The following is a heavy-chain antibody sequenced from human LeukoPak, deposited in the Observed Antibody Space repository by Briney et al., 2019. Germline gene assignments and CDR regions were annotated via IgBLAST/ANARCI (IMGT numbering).Heavy chain of an antibody. CDR2: IYSGGTT. J-gene: IGHJ4*02. CDR3: ARGRRDGYNLGY. Sequence: GGSLRLSCAASGFNVTTNYMSWVRQAPGKGLEWVSVIYSGGTTYYADYVKGRFTISRDISKNTLSLQMNSLRAEDMAVYYCARGRRDGYNLGYWGQGTLVAVSS. D-gene: IGHD5-24*01. CDR1: GFNVTTNY. V-gene: IGHV3-53*01.